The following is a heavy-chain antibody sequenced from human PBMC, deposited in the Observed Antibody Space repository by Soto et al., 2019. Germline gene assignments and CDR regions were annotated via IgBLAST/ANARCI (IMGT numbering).Heavy chain of an antibody. V-gene: IGHV3-23*01. J-gene: IGHJ4*02. D-gene: IGHD3-10*01. CDR3: AKGRFGELFQFDY. Sequence: GGSLRLSCAASGFTFSSYAMSWVRQAPGKGLEWVSTITGSGGSTYYADSVKGRFTISRDNSKNTLYLQMSSMRAEDTAVDYCAKGRFGELFQFDYWGQGTLVTVSS. CDR1: GFTFSSYA. CDR2: ITGSGGST.